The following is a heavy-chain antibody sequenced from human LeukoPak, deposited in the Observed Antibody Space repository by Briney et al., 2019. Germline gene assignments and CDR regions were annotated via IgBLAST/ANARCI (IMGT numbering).Heavy chain of an antibody. CDR3: ARMLGSIAARPLDLPTDAFDI. D-gene: IGHD6-6*01. CDR1: GGTFSSYA. V-gene: IGHV1-69*13. Sequence: SVKASCKASGGTFSSYAISWVRQAPGQGLEWMGGIIPIFGTANYAQKFQGRVTITADESTSTAYMELSSLRSEDTAVYYCARMLGSIAARPLDLPTDAFDIWGQGTMVTVSS. J-gene: IGHJ3*02. CDR2: IIPIFGTA.